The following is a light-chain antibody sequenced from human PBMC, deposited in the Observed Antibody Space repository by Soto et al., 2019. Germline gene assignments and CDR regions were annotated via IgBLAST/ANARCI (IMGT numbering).Light chain of an antibody. CDR3: QSYDSSLSGYV. J-gene: IGLJ1*01. CDR2: GNS. V-gene: IGLV1-40*01. Sequence: QSVLTQPPSVSGAPGQRVTISCTGSSSNIGAGYDVHWYQQLPGTARKLLIYGNSNRPSGVPDRFSGSKSGTSAPLAITGVEAEDEADYYCQSYDSSLSGYVFGTGTKVTVL. CDR1: SSNIGAGYD.